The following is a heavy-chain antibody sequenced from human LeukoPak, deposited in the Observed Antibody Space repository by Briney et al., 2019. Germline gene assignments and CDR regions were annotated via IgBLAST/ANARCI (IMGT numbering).Heavy chain of an antibody. V-gene: IGHV3-30*04. Sequence: PGGSLRLSCAASGFTFSSYAMHWVRQAPGKGLEWVAVISYDGSNKYYADSVKGRFTISRDNSKNTLYLQMNSLRAEDTAVYYCARAADYYDSSGYPQYYFDYWGQGTLATVSS. CDR1: GFTFSSYA. D-gene: IGHD3-22*01. J-gene: IGHJ4*02. CDR3: ARAADYYDSSGYPQYYFDY. CDR2: ISYDGSNK.